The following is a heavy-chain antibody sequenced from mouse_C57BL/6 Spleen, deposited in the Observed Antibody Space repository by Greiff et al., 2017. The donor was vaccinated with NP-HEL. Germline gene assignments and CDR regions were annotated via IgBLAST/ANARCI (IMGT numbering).Heavy chain of an antibody. CDR2: IWSDGSR. CDR1: GFSLTSYG. Sequence: QVQLKESGPGLVAPSQSLSITCTVSGFSLTSYGVPWVRQPPGKGLEWLVVIWSDGSRTYYSDPKSSLSISKDNSANQVFLKMNSLQTADTARYYCSSDYYGSSYGFAYWGQGTLVTVSA. CDR3: SSDYYGSSYGFAY. V-gene: IGHV2-6*03. J-gene: IGHJ3*01. D-gene: IGHD1-1*01.